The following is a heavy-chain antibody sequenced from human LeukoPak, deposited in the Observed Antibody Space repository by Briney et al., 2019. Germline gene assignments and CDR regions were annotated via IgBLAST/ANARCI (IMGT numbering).Heavy chain of an antibody. CDR1: GGSISSYY. Sequence: KPSETLSLTCSVSGGSISSYYWSWTRQPPGKGLEWIGEINHSGSTNYNPSLKSRVTISVDTSKNQFSLKLSSVTAADTAVYYCARHVGISDAFDIWGQGTMVTVSS. CDR3: ARHVGISDAFDI. J-gene: IGHJ3*02. D-gene: IGHD1-14*01. V-gene: IGHV4-34*01. CDR2: INHSGST.